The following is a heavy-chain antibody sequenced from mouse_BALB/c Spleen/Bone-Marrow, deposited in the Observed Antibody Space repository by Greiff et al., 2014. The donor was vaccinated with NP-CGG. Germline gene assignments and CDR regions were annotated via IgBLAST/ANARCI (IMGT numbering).Heavy chain of an antibody. D-gene: IGHD2-2*01. J-gene: IGHJ4*01. Sequence: VQRVESGPDLVAPSQSLSITCTVSGFSLNSYGVHWVRQPPGKGLEWLGVIWSDGSTTYNSALKSRLSISKDNSKGQLFLKMNSLQTDDTAMYYCARHERGYPYAMDYWGQGTSVTVSS. CDR1: GFSLNSYG. CDR3: ARHERGYPYAMDY. CDR2: IWSDGST. V-gene: IGHV2-6-2*01.